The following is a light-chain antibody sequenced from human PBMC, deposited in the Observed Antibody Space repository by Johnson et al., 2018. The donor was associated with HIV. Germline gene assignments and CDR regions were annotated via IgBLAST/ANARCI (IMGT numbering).Light chain of an antibody. V-gene: IGLV1-51*01. J-gene: IGLJ1*01. CDR3: RTWDGGLIIYG. CDR2: DHN. Sequence: QSVLTQPPSVSAAPGQKVTISCSGSSSNIGNHYVSWYQQLPGTAPKLLIYDHNKRPSGIPDRFSASKSDTSATLGITGTQTGDEANFYCRTWDGGLIIYGFGTGTGVTVL. CDR1: SSNIGNHY.